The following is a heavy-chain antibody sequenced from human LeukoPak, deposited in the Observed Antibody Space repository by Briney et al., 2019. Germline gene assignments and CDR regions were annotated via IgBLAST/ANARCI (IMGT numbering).Heavy chain of an antibody. CDR2: SGGDGGST. CDR3: AKALNYWYFDL. V-gene: IGHV3-23*01. Sequence: GGSLRLSCAASGFTFSSYEMSWVRQAPGKGLEWVSASGGDGGSTYADSVKGRFTISRDNSKNTLYLQMNSPRAEDTATYYCAKALNYWYFDLWGRGNLVTVSS. J-gene: IGHJ2*01. CDR1: GFTFSSYE.